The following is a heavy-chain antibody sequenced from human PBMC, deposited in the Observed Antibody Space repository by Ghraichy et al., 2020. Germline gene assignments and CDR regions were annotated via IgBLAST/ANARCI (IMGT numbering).Heavy chain of an antibody. V-gene: IGHV4-59*01. CDR3: ARDGWDYGDHWHFDL. J-gene: IGHJ2*01. CDR1: GGSISSYY. Sequence: SETLSLTCTVSGGSISSYYWSWIRQPPGKGLEWIGYIYYSGSTNYNPSLKSRVTISVDTSKNQFSLKLNSVTAADTAVYYCARDGWDYGDHWHFDLWGRGTLVTVSS. D-gene: IGHD4-17*01. CDR2: IYYSGST.